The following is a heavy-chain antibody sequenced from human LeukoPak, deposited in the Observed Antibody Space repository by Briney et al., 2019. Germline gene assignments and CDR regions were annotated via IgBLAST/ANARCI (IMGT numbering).Heavy chain of an antibody. CDR1: GYTFTGYC. Sequence: ASVKVSCKASGYTFTGYCMHWVRQAPGQGLEWMGWINPNSGGTNYAQKFQGRVTMTRDTSISTAYMELSRLRSDDTAVYYCASTPGIAVAVYDYWGQGTLVTVSS. V-gene: IGHV1-2*02. J-gene: IGHJ4*02. CDR3: ASTPGIAVAVYDY. CDR2: INPNSGGT. D-gene: IGHD6-19*01.